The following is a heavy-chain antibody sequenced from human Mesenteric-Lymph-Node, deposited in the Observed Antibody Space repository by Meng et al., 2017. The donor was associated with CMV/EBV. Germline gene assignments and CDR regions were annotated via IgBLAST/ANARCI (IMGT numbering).Heavy chain of an antibody. J-gene: IGHJ4*02. CDR3: VRVGDGRTYGKFDY. CDR2: ITGTGDGT. D-gene: IGHD3-10*01. Sequence: GGSLRLSCAASGFTFNNYAMSWVRQAPGKGLEWVSSITGTGDGTYYADSVKGRFTVSRDNAKDTFYLQLNSLRVDDTAVYYCVRVGDGRTYGKFDYWGQGALVTVSS. CDR1: GFTFNNYA. V-gene: IGHV3-23*01.